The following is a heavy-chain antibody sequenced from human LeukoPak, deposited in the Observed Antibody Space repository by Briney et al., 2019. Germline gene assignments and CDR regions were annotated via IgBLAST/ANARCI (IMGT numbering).Heavy chain of an antibody. CDR3: ARGGGGYYPLVSHFDL. Sequence: GGSLRLSCAASGFRFYTYWMTWVRQTPGKGLQWVVNIKEDGSEKHFLDSVKGRFTISRDNAKNLLFLQMNRLRVEDTAVYYCARGGGGYYPLVSHFDLWGRGALVTVSS. J-gene: IGHJ2*01. V-gene: IGHV3-7*04. CDR1: GFRFYTYW. D-gene: IGHD1-26*01. CDR2: IKEDGSEK.